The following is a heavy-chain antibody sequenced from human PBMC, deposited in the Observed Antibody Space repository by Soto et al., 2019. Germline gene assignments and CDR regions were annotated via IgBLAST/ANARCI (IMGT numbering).Heavy chain of an antibody. J-gene: IGHJ6*04. CDR3: ASKGSGRYYSPLGYYYGMDV. Sequence: QVQLVQSGAEVKKPGSSVKVSCKASGGTFSSYAISWVRQAPGQGLEWMGGIIPIFGTANYAQKFQGRVTITADESTSTAYMELSSLTSEDTAVNSCASKGSGRYYSPLGYYYGMDVWGKGTTVTVSS. CDR2: IIPIFGTA. CDR1: GGTFSSYA. D-gene: IGHD3-10*01. V-gene: IGHV1-69*12.